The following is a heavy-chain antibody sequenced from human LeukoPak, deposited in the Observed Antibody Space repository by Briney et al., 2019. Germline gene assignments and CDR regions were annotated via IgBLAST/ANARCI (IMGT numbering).Heavy chain of an antibody. D-gene: IGHD2-21*02. CDR2: ISYDGSNK. CDR1: GFTFSYYA. Sequence: GGSLRLSCSASGFTFSYYAMHWVRQAPGKGLEWVAVISYDGSNKYFADSVKGRFTISRDNSKSTLYLQMDSLIAGDTAVYYCARQGDTGSWYFDYWGQGTLVTVSS. J-gene: IGHJ4*02. V-gene: IGHV3-30-3*01. CDR3: ARQGDTGSWYFDY.